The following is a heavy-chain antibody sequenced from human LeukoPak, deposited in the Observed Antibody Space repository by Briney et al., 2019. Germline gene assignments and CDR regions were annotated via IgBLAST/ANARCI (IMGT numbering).Heavy chain of an antibody. D-gene: IGHD4-17*01. CDR1: VFTFSNYW. V-gene: IGHV3-74*01. CDR2: ITSDGINT. J-gene: IGHJ4*02. Sequence: GGTLRLSCAASVFTFSNYWMHWVRQAPGKGLVWVSRITSDGINTSYADSAKGRFTVSRDNAKNTLNLQMNSLRAEDTAVNYCARDYSTVTTFFDYWGQGTLVTVSS. CDR3: ARDYSTVTTFFDY.